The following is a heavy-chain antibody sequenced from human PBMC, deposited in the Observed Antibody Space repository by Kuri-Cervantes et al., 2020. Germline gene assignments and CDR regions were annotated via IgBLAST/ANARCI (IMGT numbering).Heavy chain of an antibody. J-gene: IGHJ6*02. Sequence: GSLRLSCAVSGGSIINYYWSWTRQPPGKGLEWIGYIYYSGSTNYNPSLKSRVTISVDTSKNQFSLKLTSVTAADTAVYYCARYLYRYYDFWSGYYHPYGMDVWGQGTTVTVSS. V-gene: IGHV4-59*01. CDR1: GGSIINYY. CDR2: IYYSGST. D-gene: IGHD3-3*01. CDR3: ARYLYRYYDFWSGYYHPYGMDV.